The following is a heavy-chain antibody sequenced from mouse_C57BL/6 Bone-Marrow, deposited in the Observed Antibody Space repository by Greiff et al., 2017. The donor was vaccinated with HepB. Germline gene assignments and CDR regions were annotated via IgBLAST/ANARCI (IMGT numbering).Heavy chain of an antibody. D-gene: IGHD1-1*01. CDR3: ARGDYDGSSSYYFDY. CDR2: IHPNSGST. J-gene: IGHJ2*01. Sequence: QVQLQQPGAELVKPGASVKLSCKASGYTFTSYWMHWVKQRPGQGLEWIGMIHPNSGSTNYNEKFKSKATLTVDKSSSTAYMQLSSLTSEDSAVYYCARGDYDGSSSYYFDYWGQGTTLTVSS. CDR1: GYTFTSYW. V-gene: IGHV1-64*01.